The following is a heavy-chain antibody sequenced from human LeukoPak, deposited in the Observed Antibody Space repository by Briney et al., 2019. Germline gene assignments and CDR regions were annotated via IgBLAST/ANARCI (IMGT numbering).Heavy chain of an antibody. D-gene: IGHD1-20*01. V-gene: IGHV3-30*18. CDR1: GFTFTAYH. CDR2: ISYDGSNK. Sequence: SCKASGFTFTAYHMHWVRQAPGKGLEWVAVISYDGSNKYYADSVKGRFTISRDNSKNTLYLQMNSLRAEDTAVYYCAKDGRKYNWGYYMDVWGKGTTVTVSS. J-gene: IGHJ6*03. CDR3: AKDGRKYNWGYYMDV.